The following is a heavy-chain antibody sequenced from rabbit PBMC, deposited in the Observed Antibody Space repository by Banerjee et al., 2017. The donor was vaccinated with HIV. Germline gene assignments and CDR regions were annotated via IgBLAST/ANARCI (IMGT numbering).Heavy chain of an antibody. CDR1: GFSFSSAG. V-gene: IGHV1S47*01. J-gene: IGHJ4*01. D-gene: IGHD4-1*01. CDR3: VRVVAGVYFNL. Sequence: QEQLVESGGDLVQPEGSLTLTCTASGFSFSSAGVSWVRQAPGKGLEWIGYIDAIFDSTTHATWVNGRFTISLDNGQNTVFLQMNSLTAADTATYFCVRVVAGVYFNLWGPGTLVTVS. CDR2: IDAIFDST.